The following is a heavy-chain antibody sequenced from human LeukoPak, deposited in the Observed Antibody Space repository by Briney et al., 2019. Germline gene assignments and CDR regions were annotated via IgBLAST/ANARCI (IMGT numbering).Heavy chain of an antibody. CDR3: ARRAGAYSHPYDY. CDR2: ISWSSSTI. J-gene: IGHJ4*02. Sequence: GGSLRLSCAASGFTFSRNSMNWVRQAPGKGLEWVSYISWSSSTIYYADSVKGRFTISRDNSKNTLYLQMNSLRAEDTAVYYCARRAGAYSHPYDYWGQGTLVTVSS. CDR1: GFTFSRNS. D-gene: IGHD4/OR15-4a*01. V-gene: IGHV3-48*01.